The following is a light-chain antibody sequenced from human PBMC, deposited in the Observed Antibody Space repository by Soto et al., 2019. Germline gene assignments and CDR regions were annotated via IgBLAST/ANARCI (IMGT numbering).Light chain of an antibody. V-gene: IGKV3-15*01. CDR2: GAS. J-gene: IGKJ1*01. CDR3: QQYNNWWT. CDR1: QSVSNN. Sequence: EIVMTQSPATLSVPPGERATLSCRASQSVSNNLAWYQKKPGQAPRLLIYGASTRATGIPARFSGGGSGTEFTLTISSLQSEAFAVYYCQQYNNWWTFGQGTRVEIK.